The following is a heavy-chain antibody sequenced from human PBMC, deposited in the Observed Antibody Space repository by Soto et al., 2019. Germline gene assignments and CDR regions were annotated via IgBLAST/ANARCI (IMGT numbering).Heavy chain of an antibody. CDR3: ARGV. Sequence: GGTLRLSCVACGFIFRNDYMDWVREAPGRWPELVAMTNKYGSESYYVDALEGRFTTARDNAKNLLLLEIKSLRAGDTAVDYWARGVW. V-gene: IGHV3-7*03. CDR1: GFIFRNDY. J-gene: IGHJ6*01. CDR2: TNKYGSES.